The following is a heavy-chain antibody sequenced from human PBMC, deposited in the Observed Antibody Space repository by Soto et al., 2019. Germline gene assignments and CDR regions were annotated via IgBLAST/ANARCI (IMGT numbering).Heavy chain of an antibody. D-gene: IGHD1-26*01. CDR2: TYSDGTT. Sequence: GGALRLSCAASGFTVSNNFMTWVRQAPGKGLEWVSVTYSDGTTFYADSVKGRFTISRDNSKNTLYLQMNSLGAEDTAIYYCAREFRPTGSRYAFDIWGQGTMVTVS. J-gene: IGHJ3*02. CDR3: AREFRPTGSRYAFDI. CDR1: GFTVSNNF. V-gene: IGHV3-66*01.